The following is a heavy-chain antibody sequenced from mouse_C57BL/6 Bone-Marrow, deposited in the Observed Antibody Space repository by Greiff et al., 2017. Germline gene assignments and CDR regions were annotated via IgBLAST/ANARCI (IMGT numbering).Heavy chain of an antibody. J-gene: IGHJ2*01. CDR3: TGFDY. Sequence: PGQGLEWIGAIFPGNSDTSYNQKFKGKAKLTAVTSASTAYLELSSLTNEDSAVYYCTGFDYWGQGTTLTVSS. V-gene: IGHV1-5*01. CDR2: IFPGNSDT.